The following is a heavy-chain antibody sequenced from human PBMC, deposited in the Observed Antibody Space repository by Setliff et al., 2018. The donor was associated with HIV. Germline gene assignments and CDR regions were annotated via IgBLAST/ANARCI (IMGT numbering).Heavy chain of an antibody. V-gene: IGHV3-33*01. CDR3: ARDLGGIVVAAFDY. J-gene: IGHJ4*02. CDR2: IWDDGSNK. CDR1: GFTFSSYG. D-gene: IGHD6-19*01. Sequence: GGSLRLSCAASGFTFSSYGMHWVRQAPGKGLEWVAVIWDDGSNKYYADSVKGRFTISRDNSKNTLYLQMNSLRDEDTAVYYCARDLGGIVVAAFDYWGQGTLVTVSS.